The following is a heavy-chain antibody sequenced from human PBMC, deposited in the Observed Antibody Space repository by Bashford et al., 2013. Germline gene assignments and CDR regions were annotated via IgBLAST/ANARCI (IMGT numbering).Heavy chain of an antibody. V-gene: IGHV1-3*01. CDR2: INAGNGDT. J-gene: IGHJ4*02. D-gene: IGHD3-10*02. CDR1: GYSFTNYA. Sequence: VASVKVSCKASGYSFTNYAMHWVRQAPGQRLEWMGWINAGNGDTKYSQKFQGRVTITSDTSASTAYMELSSLRSEDTAMYYCARDLSSSVRGFFDYWGQGTLVTVSS. CDR3: ARDLSSSVRGFFDY.